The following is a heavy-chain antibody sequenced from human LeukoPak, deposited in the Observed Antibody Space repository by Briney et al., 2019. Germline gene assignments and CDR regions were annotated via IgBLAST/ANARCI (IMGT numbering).Heavy chain of an antibody. D-gene: IGHD2-21*02. J-gene: IGHJ3*02. Sequence: GESLQISCTGSGYSFPNFWIGWVRQLPGKGLEWMGLIYPDDSDTTYSPSFQGQVTISADKSISSAYLRWGSLKASDTAMYYCARYAGLHRPFDIWGQGTMVTVSS. CDR2: IYPDDSDT. CDR1: GYSFPNFW. CDR3: ARYAGLHRPFDI. V-gene: IGHV5-51*01.